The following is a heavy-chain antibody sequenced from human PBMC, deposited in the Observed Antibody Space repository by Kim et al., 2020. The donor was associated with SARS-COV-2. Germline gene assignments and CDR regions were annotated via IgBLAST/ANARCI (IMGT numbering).Heavy chain of an antibody. Sequence: SETLSLTFTVSGGSISSGGYYWSWIRQHPGKGLEWIGYIYYSGSTYYNPSLKSRVTISVDTSKNQFSLKLSSVTAADTAVYYCARDRGATGEDWYFDLWGRGTLVTVSS. CDR2: IYYSGST. V-gene: IGHV4-31*03. CDR1: GGSISSGGYY. D-gene: IGHD7-27*01. J-gene: IGHJ2*01. CDR3: ARDRGATGEDWYFDL.